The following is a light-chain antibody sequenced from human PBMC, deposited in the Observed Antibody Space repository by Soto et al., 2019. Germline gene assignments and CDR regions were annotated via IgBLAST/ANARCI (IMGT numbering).Light chain of an antibody. CDR1: SSDVGGYSY. J-gene: IGLJ2*01. V-gene: IGLV2-11*01. CDR3: CSYAGSNTEV. Sequence: QSALTQPRSVSGSPGQSVTISCTGTSSDVGGYSYVSWYQHHPGKAPKLMIYDVTKRPSGVPDRFSGSKSGNTASLTISGLQAEDEADYYCCSYAGSNTEVFGGGTKLTVL. CDR2: DVT.